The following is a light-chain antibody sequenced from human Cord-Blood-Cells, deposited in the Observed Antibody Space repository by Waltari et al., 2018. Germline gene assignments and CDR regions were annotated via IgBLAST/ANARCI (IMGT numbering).Light chain of an antibody. Sequence: SYVLTQPPSVSVAPGKTARITCGGNKLGSKRVHWYQQKPGQAPVLVIYYDSDRPSGIPERFSGSNSGNTATLTISRVEAGDEADYYCQVWDSSSDHYVFGTGTKVTVL. CDR3: QVWDSSSDHYV. V-gene: IGLV3-21*04. J-gene: IGLJ1*01. CDR2: YDS. CDR1: KLGSKR.